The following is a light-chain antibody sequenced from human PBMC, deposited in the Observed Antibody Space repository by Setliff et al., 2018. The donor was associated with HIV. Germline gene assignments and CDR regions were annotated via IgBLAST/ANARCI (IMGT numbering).Light chain of an antibody. J-gene: IGLJ2*01. CDR3: SSYTSSSTFGV. V-gene: IGLV2-14*01. CDR2: DVS. CDR1: SSDVGGYNY. Sequence: QSALTQPASVSGSPGQSITISCTGTSSDVGGYNYVSWYQQHPGKAPKLVIYDVSKRPSGVSNRFSGSKSGNTASLTISGLQAEDEADYYCSSYTSSSTFGVFGGGTKVTVL.